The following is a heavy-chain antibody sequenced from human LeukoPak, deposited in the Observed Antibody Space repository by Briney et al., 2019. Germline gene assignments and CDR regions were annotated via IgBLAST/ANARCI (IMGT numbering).Heavy chain of an antibody. Sequence: ASVTVSCKASGYTFTGYYMHWVRQAPGQGLEWVGWINPNSGGTNYTQEFQGRVTMTRDTSISTVYIELSRLRSDDTAVYYCAREHSWDANWFDPWGQGTLVTVSS. V-gene: IGHV1-2*02. J-gene: IGHJ5*02. D-gene: IGHD2-15*01. CDR3: AREHSWDANWFDP. CDR1: GYTFTGYY. CDR2: INPNSGGT.